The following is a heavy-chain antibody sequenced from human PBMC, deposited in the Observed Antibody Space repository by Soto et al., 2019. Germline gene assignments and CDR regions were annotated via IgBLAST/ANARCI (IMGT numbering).Heavy chain of an antibody. V-gene: IGHV3-30-3*01. Sequence: PGGSLRLSCAASGFTFSSYAMHWVRQAPGKGLEWVAVISYDGGNKYYADSVKGRFTISRDNSKNTLYLQMNSLRAEDTAVYYCARDQAGYSSGWSVSGYYYGMDVWGQGTTVTVSS. J-gene: IGHJ6*02. CDR2: ISYDGGNK. D-gene: IGHD6-19*01. CDR1: GFTFSSYA. CDR3: ARDQAGYSSGWSVSGYYYGMDV.